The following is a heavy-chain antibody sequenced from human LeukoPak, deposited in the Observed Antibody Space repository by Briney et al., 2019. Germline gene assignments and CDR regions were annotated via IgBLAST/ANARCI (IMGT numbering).Heavy chain of an antibody. D-gene: IGHD6-19*01. V-gene: IGHV6-1*01. J-gene: IGHJ5*02. CDR3: AREIGYSSGWALDP. CDR2: TYYRSKWYN. Sequence: SQTLSLTCAISGDSVSSNSAAWNWIRQSPSRGLEWLGRTYYRSKWYNDYAVSVKSRITINPATSKNQFSLPLNSVTPEDTAVYYCAREIGYSSGWALDPWGQGTLVTVSS. CDR1: GDSVSSNSAA.